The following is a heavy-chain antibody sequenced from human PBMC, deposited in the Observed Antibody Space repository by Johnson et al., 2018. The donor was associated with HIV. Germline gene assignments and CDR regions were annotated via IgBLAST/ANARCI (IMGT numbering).Heavy chain of an antibody. CDR1: GFTFSSYD. D-gene: IGHD1-26*01. J-gene: IGHJ3*02. Sequence: VQLVESGGGVVQPGGSLTLSCAASGFTFSSYDMHWVRQATGKGLEWVSAIGTAGDTYYPGSVKGRFTISRDNAKNSLYLQMNSLRAEDTALYYCARGGPLVGAPMGAFDIWGQGTMVTVSS. CDR2: IGTAGDT. V-gene: IGHV3-13*01. CDR3: ARGGPLVGAPMGAFDI.